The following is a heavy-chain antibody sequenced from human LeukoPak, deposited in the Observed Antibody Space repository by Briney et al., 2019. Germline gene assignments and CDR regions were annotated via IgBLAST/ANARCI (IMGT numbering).Heavy chain of an antibody. CDR3: ARDSSSWGNDAFEI. CDR2: INDSGST. Sequence: SETLSLTCTVSGGSISSYYWSWIRQPPGKGLEWIGYINDSGSTNYNPSLKSRVTISVDTSKNQFSLKLSSVTAADTAVYYCARDSSSWGNDAFEIWGQGTMVTVSS. CDR1: GGSISSYY. D-gene: IGHD6-13*01. V-gene: IGHV4-59*01. J-gene: IGHJ3*02.